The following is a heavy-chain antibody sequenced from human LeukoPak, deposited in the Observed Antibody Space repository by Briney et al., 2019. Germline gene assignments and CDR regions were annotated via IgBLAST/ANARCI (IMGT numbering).Heavy chain of an antibody. CDR3: ARGGEAGLAD. CDR2: IYSSGST. CDR1: GASMSSYY. D-gene: IGHD4-17*01. Sequence: SETLSLTCTVSGASMSSYYWTWIRQPPGKGLEWVGYIYSSGSTNSNPSLKSRVTISVDTSKNQFSLNLSSVTAADTAVYYCARGGEAGLADWGQGTLVTVSS. V-gene: IGHV4-59*01. J-gene: IGHJ4*02.